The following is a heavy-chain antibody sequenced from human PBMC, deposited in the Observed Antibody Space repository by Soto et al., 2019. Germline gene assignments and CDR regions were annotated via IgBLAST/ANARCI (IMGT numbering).Heavy chain of an antibody. V-gene: IGHV1-69*01. CDR2: IIPIFGTA. CDR3: ARGPTVTHPYYYYGMDV. D-gene: IGHD4-4*01. CDR1: GGTFSSYA. J-gene: IGHJ6*02. Sequence: QVQLVQSGAEVKKPGSSVKVSCKASGGTFSSYAISWVRQAPGQGLEWMGGIIPIFGTANYAQKFQGRVTITADEATSTAYMELSSLRSEDTAVYYCARGPTVTHPYYYYGMDVWGQGTTVTVSS.